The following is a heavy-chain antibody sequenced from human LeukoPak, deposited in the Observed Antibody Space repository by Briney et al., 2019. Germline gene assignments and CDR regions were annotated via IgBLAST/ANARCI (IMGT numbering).Heavy chain of an antibody. J-gene: IGHJ1*01. V-gene: IGHV4-59*06. Sequence: SETLSLTCTVSGGSISSYYWSWIRQHPGKGLEWIGYIYYSGSTYYNPSLKSRVTISIDTSKNQFSLKLSSVTAADTAVYYCARGPPDSSGYYGYFQHWGQGTLVTVSS. CDR2: IYYSGST. CDR1: GGSISSYY. D-gene: IGHD3-22*01. CDR3: ARGPPDSSGYYGYFQH.